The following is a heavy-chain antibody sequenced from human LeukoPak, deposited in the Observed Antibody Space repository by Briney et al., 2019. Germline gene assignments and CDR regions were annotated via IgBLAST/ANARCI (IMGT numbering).Heavy chain of an antibody. V-gene: IGHV3-7*01. CDR2: IKQDGSQR. CDR1: GFTFSDYW. D-gene: IGHD6-6*01. Sequence: GGSLRLSCTASGFTFSDYWMTWVRQAPGKGPEWVANIKQDGSQRYYVDSVRGRFTISRDNAKNSLFLQMNGPRAADTAVYYCARRGGSSSRRSPIDYWGQGTLVTVS. J-gene: IGHJ4*02. CDR3: ARRGGSSSRRSPIDY.